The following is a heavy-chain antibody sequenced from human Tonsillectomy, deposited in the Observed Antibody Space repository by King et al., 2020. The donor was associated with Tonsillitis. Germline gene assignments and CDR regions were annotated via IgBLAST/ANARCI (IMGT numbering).Heavy chain of an antibody. CDR3: ARHLTLIYDYVRGSPRWYFDL. V-gene: IGHV4-39*01. J-gene: IGHJ2*01. Sequence: QLQESGPGLVKPSETLSLTCTVSGGFISSSHYYWGWIRQPPGKGLEWIGSIYYSGGTYHNPSLKSRVAISLDTSKNQFSRKLSSVTAADTAVYYCARHLTLIYDYVRGSPRWYFDLWGRGTLVTFSS. D-gene: IGHD3-16*01. CDR1: GGFISSSHYY. CDR2: IYYSGGT.